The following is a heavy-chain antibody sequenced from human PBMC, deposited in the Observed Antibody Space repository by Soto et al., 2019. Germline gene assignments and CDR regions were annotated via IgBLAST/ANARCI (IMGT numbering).Heavy chain of an antibody. D-gene: IGHD3-22*01. CDR2: ISAYNGNT. CDR1: GYTFTSYG. V-gene: IGHV1-18*01. J-gene: IGHJ4*02. CDR3: ARPREGEFYYYSSGEFDY. Sequence: QVQLVQSGAEVKKPGASVKVSCKASGYTFTSYGISWVRQAPGQGLEWMGWISAYNGNTNYAQKLQGRVTMTTDTSTSTGYMELRSLRSDDTAVYYCARPREGEFYYYSSGEFDYWGQGTLVTVSS.